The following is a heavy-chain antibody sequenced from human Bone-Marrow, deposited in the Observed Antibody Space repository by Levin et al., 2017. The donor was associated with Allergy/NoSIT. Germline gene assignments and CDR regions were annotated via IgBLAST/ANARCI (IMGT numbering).Heavy chain of an antibody. Sequence: GGSLRLSCAASGFTFSAYSINWVRQTPGKGLEWLSYISSNSSTIYYADSVKGRFTISRDNAKNSVYLQMNSLRVEDTAVYYCARVEASGYSSGYWGQGTLVTVSS. J-gene: IGHJ4*02. CDR2: ISSNSSTI. CDR1: GFTFSAYS. CDR3: ARVEASGYSSGY. D-gene: IGHD6-19*01. V-gene: IGHV3-48*04.